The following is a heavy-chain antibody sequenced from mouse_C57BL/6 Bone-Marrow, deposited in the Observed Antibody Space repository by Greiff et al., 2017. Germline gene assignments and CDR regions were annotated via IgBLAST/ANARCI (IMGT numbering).Heavy chain of an antibody. V-gene: IGHV14-4*01. CDR2: IDPEIGDT. CDR3: SSFDGNYFDF. Sequence: EVQLQQSGAELAKPGASVKLSCKASGYTFTSYWMHWVKQRPEQGLEWIGWIDPEIGDTEYASKFQGKATITSDTSSNTAYLPLSSLTSEDTAFYYCSSFDGNYFDFWGQGTPLTVAS. CDR1: GYTFTSYW. J-gene: IGHJ2*01. D-gene: IGHD2-3*01.